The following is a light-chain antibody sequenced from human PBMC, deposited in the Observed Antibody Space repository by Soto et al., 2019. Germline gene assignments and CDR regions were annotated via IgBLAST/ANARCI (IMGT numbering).Light chain of an antibody. CDR2: VAS. CDR1: QSVISNY. CDR3: QQYGTSPLIT. V-gene: IGKV3-20*01. J-gene: IGKJ5*01. Sequence: EIVLSQSPGTLSLCPGERATLSCRASQSVISNYLAWYQQKPGQAPRLLIYVASNRATGIPDRFSGSGSGTDFTLTISRLEPEDFAVYYCQQYGTSPLITFGQGTRWRLN.